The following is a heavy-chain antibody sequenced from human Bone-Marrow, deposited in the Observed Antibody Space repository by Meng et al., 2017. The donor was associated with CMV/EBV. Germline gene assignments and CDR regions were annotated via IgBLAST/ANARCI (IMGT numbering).Heavy chain of an antibody. CDR3: AVAYYDFWSGLGGGMDV. Sequence: ASVKVSCKASGYTFTSYYMHWVRQAPGQGLEWMGIINPSGGSTNYAQKFQGRVTITTDESTSTAYMELSSLRSEDTAVYYCAVAYYDFWSGLGGGMDVWGQGTTVTVSS. D-gene: IGHD3-3*01. J-gene: IGHJ6*02. CDR2: INPSGGST. CDR1: GYTFTSYY. V-gene: IGHV1-46*03.